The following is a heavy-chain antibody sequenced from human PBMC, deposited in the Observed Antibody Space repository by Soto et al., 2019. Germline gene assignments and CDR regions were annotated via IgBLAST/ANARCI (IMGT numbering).Heavy chain of an antibody. CDR2: ISYDGSNK. Sequence: VAVISYDGSNKYYADSVKGRFTISRDNSKNTLYLQMNSLRAEDTAVYYCAKDRVGYGLDYWGQGTLVTVSS. V-gene: IGHV3-30*18. J-gene: IGHJ4*02. CDR3: AKDRVGYGLDY. D-gene: IGHD5-18*01.